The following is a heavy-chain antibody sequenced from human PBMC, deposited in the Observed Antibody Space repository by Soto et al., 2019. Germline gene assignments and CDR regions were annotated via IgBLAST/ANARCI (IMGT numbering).Heavy chain of an antibody. CDR2: ISGSGGST. V-gene: IGHV3-23*01. Sequence: GGSLRLSCAASGFTLSSYAMSWVRQAPGKGLEWVSAISGSGGSTYYADSVKGRFTISRDNSKNTLYLQMNSLRAEDTAVYYCAKDCGVYCTNGVCYYYYGMDVWGQGTTVTVSS. CDR1: GFTLSSYA. D-gene: IGHD2-8*01. CDR3: AKDCGVYCTNGVCYYYYGMDV. J-gene: IGHJ6*02.